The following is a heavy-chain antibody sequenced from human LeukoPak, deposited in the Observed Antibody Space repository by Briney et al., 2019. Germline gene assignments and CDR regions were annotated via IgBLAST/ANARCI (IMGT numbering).Heavy chain of an antibody. CDR3: AREDLNTILGAFDI. D-gene: IGHD2/OR15-2a*01. CDR2: INHNSGGT. V-gene: IGHV1-2*06. CDR1: GYTFTGYY. Sequence: GASVKVSCKASGYTFTGYYMHWVRQAPGQGLEWMGRINHNSGGTNYAQKFQGRVTMTRDTSISTAYMELSTLRSDDTAVYYCAREDLNTILGAFDIWGQGTMVTVSS. J-gene: IGHJ3*02.